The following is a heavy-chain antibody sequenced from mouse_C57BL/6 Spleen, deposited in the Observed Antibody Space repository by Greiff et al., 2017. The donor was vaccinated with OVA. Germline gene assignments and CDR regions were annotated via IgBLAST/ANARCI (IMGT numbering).Heavy chain of an antibody. CDR3: ARADYYGSSIYAMDY. CDR2: IHPNSGST. D-gene: IGHD1-1*01. Sequence: VQLQQPGAELVKPGASVKLSCKASGYTFTSYWMHWVKQRPGQGLEWIGMIHPNSGSTNYNEKFKSKATLTVDKSSSTAYMQLSSLTSEDSAVYYCARADYYGSSIYAMDYWGQGTSVTVSS. V-gene: IGHV1-64*01. CDR1: GYTFTSYW. J-gene: IGHJ4*01.